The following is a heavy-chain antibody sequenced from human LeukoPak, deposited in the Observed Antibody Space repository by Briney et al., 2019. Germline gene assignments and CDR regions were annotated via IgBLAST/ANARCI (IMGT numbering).Heavy chain of an antibody. Sequence: TGGSLRLSCAASGFTFSSYGMHWVRQAPGKGLEWVAVISYDGSNKYYADSVKGRFTISRDNSKNTLYLQMNSLRAEDTAVYYCAKLPSQHSGGYFDDYWGQGTLVTVSS. CDR1: GFTFSSYG. CDR3: AKLPSQHSGGYFDDY. V-gene: IGHV3-30*18. CDR2: ISYDGSNK. D-gene: IGHD1-26*01. J-gene: IGHJ4*02.